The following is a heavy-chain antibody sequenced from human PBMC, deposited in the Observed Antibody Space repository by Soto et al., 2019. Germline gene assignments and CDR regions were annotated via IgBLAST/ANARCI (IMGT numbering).Heavy chain of an antibody. J-gene: IGHJ6*02. CDR1: GFTFSSYS. CDR3: ARESSPGIAAAAHPPHYYGMDV. CDR2: ISSSSSTI. Sequence: GGSLRLSCAASGFTFSSYSMNWVRQAPGKGLEWVSYISSSSSTIYYADSVKGRFTISRDNAKNSRYLQMNSLRDEDTAVYYCARESSPGIAAAAHPPHYYGMDVWGQGTTVTVSS. D-gene: IGHD6-13*01. V-gene: IGHV3-48*02.